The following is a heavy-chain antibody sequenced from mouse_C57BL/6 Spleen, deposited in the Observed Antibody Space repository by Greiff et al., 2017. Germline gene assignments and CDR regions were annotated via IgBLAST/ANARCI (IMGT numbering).Heavy chain of an antibody. D-gene: IGHD1-1*01. J-gene: IGHJ3*01. CDR3: TRDYYGSSSGFAY. CDR1: GYTFTDYE. Sequence: VQLQQSGAELVRPGASVTLSCKASGYTFTDYEMHWVKQTPVHGLEWIGAIDPETGGTAYNQKFKGKAILTADKSSSTAYMALRSLTSEDSAVYYCTRDYYGSSSGFAYWGQGTLVTVSA. CDR2: IDPETGGT. V-gene: IGHV1-15*01.